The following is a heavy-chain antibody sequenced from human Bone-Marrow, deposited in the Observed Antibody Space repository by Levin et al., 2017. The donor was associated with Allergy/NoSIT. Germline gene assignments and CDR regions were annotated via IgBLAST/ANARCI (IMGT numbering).Heavy chain of an antibody. D-gene: IGHD6-19*01. CDR3: AKNGGWYGAGYFDY. J-gene: IGHJ4*02. CDR1: GFTVSSNY. V-gene: IGHV3-66*02. Sequence: GASVKVSCAASGFTVSSNYMSWVRQAPGKGLEWVSVIYSGGDTFYAESVKGRFTISRDNSKNTLYLQMNSLIAEDTAVYYCAKNGGWYGAGYFDYWGQGTLVTVSS. CDR2: IYSGGDT.